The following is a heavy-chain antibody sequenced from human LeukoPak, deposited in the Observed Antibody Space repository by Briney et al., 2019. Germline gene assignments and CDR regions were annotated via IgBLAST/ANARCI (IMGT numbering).Heavy chain of an antibody. D-gene: IGHD3-3*01. CDR3: ASGSLCSGILVY. CDR1: GFTFSSYM. Sequence: PGGSLRLSCAASGFTFSSYMMTWVRQAPGKGLEWVSNIKPDGGEKFYVDSVRGRFTISRDNAKNSLYLQMNSLRDEDTAVYYCASGSLCSGILVYWGQGTLVIVSS. J-gene: IGHJ4*02. CDR2: IKPDGGEK. V-gene: IGHV3-7*01.